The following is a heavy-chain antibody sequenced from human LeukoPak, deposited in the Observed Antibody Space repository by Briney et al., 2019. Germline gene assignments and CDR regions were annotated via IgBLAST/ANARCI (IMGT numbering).Heavy chain of an antibody. CDR3: ARDTTYSNYCSDH. J-gene: IGHJ4*02. CDR2: IKGDGTEK. CDR1: GFTFSTYA. D-gene: IGHD4-11*01. Sequence: GGSLRLSCVASGFTFSTYAMSWVRQAPGKGLEWVANIKGDGTEKYYVDSVKGRFTISRDNAKTSLFLQMNSLRPEDTAVYYCARDTTYSNYCSDHWGQGTLVTVSS. V-gene: IGHV3-7*01.